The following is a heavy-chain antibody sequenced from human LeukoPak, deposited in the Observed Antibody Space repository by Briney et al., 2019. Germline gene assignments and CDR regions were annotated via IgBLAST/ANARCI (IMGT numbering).Heavy chain of an antibody. CDR1: GGSISSYY. Sequence: PSETLFLTCTVSGGSISSYYWSWIRQPPGKGLEWIGYIYYSGSTNYNPSLKSRVTISVDTSKNQFSLKLSSVTAADTAVYYCARSRGGNYDYYYYYYMDVWGKGTTVTVSS. CDR2: IYYSGST. V-gene: IGHV4-59*01. J-gene: IGHJ6*03. CDR3: ARSRGGNYDYYYYYYMDV. D-gene: IGHD4-23*01.